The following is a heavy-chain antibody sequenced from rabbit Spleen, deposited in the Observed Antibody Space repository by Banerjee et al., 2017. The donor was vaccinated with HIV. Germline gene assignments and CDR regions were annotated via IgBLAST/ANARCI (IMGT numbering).Heavy chain of an antibody. CDR2: IDPVFGIT. CDR3: ARAIVPWLGLTRLDL. J-gene: IGHJ6*01. V-gene: IGHV1S7*01. Sequence: QLKETGGGLVQPGGSLTLSCKASGFDLTNYYMSWVRQAPGKGLEWIGYIDPVFGITYYANWVNGRFTISSHNAQNTLYLQLTSLTAADTATYFCARAIVPWLGLTRLDLWGPGTLVTVS. D-gene: IGHD4-1*01. CDR1: GFDLTNYY.